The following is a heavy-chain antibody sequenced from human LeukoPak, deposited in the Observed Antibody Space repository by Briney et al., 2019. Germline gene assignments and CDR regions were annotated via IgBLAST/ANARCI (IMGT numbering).Heavy chain of an antibody. CDR3: ARPPPPIAAAGIYFDY. D-gene: IGHD6-13*01. CDR1: GFTFSSYA. J-gene: IGHJ4*02. Sequence: GGSLRLSCAASGFTFSSYAMHWVRQAPGKGLEWVAVISYDGSNKYYADSVKGRFTISRDNSKNTLYLQMNSLRAEDTAVYYCARPPPPIAAAGIYFDYWGQGTLVTVSS. CDR2: ISYDGSNK. V-gene: IGHV3-30*04.